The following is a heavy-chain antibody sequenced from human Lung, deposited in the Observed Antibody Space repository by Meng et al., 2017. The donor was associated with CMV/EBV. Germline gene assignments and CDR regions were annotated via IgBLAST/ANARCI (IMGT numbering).Heavy chain of an antibody. CDR1: GGTFSSYA. CDR2: IIPIFGTA. J-gene: IGHJ4*02. V-gene: IGHV1-69*05. CDR3: AREKVLYYDFWSGQIDY. D-gene: IGHD3-3*01. Sequence: SVKVSCKASGGTFSSYAISWVRQAPGQGLEWMGGIIPIFGTANYAQKFQGRVTITTDESTSTAYRELSSLRSEDTAVYYCAREKVLYYDFWSGQIDYWGQGTLVTVSS.